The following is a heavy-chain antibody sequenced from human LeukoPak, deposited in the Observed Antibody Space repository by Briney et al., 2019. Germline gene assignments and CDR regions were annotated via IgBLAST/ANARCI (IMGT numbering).Heavy chain of an antibody. CDR3: ARKPEEYSSPARGAFDI. Sequence: GGSLRLSCAASGFTFSSYAMHWVRQAPGKGLEWVAVISYDGSNKYYADSVKGRFTISRDNSKNTLYLQMNSLRAEDTAVYYCARKPEEYSSPARGAFDIWGQGTMVTVSS. J-gene: IGHJ3*02. CDR2: ISYDGSNK. CDR1: GFTFSSYA. D-gene: IGHD6-6*01. V-gene: IGHV3-30*04.